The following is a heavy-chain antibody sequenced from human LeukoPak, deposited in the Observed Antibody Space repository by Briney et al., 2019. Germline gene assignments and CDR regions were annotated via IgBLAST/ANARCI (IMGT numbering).Heavy chain of an antibody. D-gene: IGHD6-6*01. V-gene: IGHV4-31*03. J-gene: IGHJ3*02. Sequence: SETLSLTCTVSGGSISRGGYYWSWIRQHPGKGLEWIGYIYYSGTTYYNPSLKSRVTISVDTSKNQFSLKLSSVTAADTAVYYCARYRGEYRNIAARVAFDIWGQGTMVTVSS. CDR3: ARYRGEYRNIAARVAFDI. CDR2: IYYSGTT. CDR1: GGSISRGGYY.